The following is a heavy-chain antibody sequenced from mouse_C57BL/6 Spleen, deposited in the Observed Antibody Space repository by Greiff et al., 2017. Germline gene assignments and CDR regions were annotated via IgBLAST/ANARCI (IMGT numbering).Heavy chain of an antibody. V-gene: IGHV1-15*01. CDR1: GYTFTDYE. J-gene: IGHJ2*01. D-gene: IGHD2-4*01. CDR2: IDPETGGT. Sequence: VQLQQSGAELVRPGASVTLSCKASGYTFTDYEMHWVKQTPVHGLEWIGAIDPETGGTAYNQKFKGKAILTADKSSSPAYMELRSLTSEDSAVYYCTTVYDYDGDYWGQGTTLTVSS. CDR3: TTVYDYDGDY.